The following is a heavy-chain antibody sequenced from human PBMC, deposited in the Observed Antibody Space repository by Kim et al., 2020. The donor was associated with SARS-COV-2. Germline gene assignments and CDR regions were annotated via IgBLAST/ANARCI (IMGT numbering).Heavy chain of an antibody. CDR2: RTT. D-gene: IGHD3-9*01. Sequence: RTTDYADSVKGRFTISRDNAKNTLYLQMNSLRAEDTAVFYCVRGYFYGMDVWGQGTTVTVSS. CDR3: VRGYFYGMDV. V-gene: IGHV3-74*01. J-gene: IGHJ6*02.